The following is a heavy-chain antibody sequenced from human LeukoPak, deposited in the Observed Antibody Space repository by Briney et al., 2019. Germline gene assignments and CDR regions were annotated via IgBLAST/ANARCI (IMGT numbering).Heavy chain of an antibody. Sequence: ASVKVSCKASGYTFTGYFIHWMRQAPRQGHEWMGWINANSGDTHYALKFQGRVFMTRDTSISTVYMELSRLTTDDTAVYYCARDPSPYTGSYFDYWGQGTLLTVSS. V-gene: IGHV1-2*02. CDR2: INANSGDT. J-gene: IGHJ4*02. CDR3: ARDPSPYTGSYFDY. CDR1: GYTFTGYF. D-gene: IGHD1-26*01.